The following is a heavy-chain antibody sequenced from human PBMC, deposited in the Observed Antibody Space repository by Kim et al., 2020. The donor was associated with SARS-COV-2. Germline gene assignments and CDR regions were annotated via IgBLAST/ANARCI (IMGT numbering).Heavy chain of an antibody. CDR1: GFTFGDYA. D-gene: IGHD3-10*01. CDR3: TRADLWFVELFHNHFDY. CDR2: IRSKAYGGTT. V-gene: IGHV3-49*03. J-gene: IGHJ4*02. Sequence: GGSLRLSCTASGFTFGDYAMSWFRQAPGKGLEWVGFIRSKAYGGTTEYAASVKGRFTISRDDSKSIAYLQMNSLKTEDTAVYYCTRADLWFVELFHNHFDYWGQGTLVTVSS.